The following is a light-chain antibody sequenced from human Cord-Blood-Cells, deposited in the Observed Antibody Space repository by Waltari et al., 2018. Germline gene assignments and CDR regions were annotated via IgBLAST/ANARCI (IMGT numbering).Light chain of an antibody. Sequence: QSALTKPASVSGSPGPSITISCTGTSSDVGGYNYVSRYQQHPGNAPKLMIYEVSNRPSGVSNRFSGSKSGNTASLTISGLQAEDEADYYCSSYTSSSTLVFGTGTKVTVL. V-gene: IGLV2-14*01. CDR1: SSDVGGYNY. CDR2: EVS. J-gene: IGLJ1*01. CDR3: SSYTSSSTLV.